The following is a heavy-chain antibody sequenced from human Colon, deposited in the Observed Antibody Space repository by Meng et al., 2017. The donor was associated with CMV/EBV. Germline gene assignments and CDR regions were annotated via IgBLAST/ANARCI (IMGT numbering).Heavy chain of an antibody. CDR1: GYNFISYD. J-gene: IGHJ5*02. CDR3: ARGPRGGTELLDP. V-gene: IGHV1-8*01. Sequence: ASVKVSCKTSGYNFISYDIIWVRQGPGQGLEWMAWMNPHTGDTVYGQKFQGRLTVTRDTAMNTVYMDLTGLRSDDTAVYFCARGPRGGTELLDPWGQETLVTVSS. D-gene: IGHD1-26*01. CDR2: MNPHTGDT.